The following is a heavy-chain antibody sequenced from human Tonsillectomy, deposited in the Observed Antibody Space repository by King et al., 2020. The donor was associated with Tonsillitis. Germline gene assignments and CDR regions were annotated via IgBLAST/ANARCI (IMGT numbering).Heavy chain of an antibody. V-gene: IGHV4-59*01. CDR1: GGFISSYY. Sequence: VQLQESGPGLVKPSETLSLTCTVSGGFISSYYWSWIRQPPGKGLEWIGYIYYSGSTNYNPSLKRRVTISVDTSKNQFSLKLSSVTAADTAVYYCARVISGTSTVFDYWGQGTLVTVSS. J-gene: IGHJ4*02. D-gene: IGHD3-10*01. CDR3: ARVISGTSTVFDY. CDR2: IYYSGST.